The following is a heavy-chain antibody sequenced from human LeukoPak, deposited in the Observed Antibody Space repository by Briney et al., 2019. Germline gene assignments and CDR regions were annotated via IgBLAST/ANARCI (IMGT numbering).Heavy chain of an antibody. Sequence: PSETLSLTCTVSGGSISSSTYYWGWIRQPPGKGLEWIGNIYYSGSTYYNPSLKSRVTISVDTSKNQFSLKLSSVTAADTAVYYCARHPTGYCSSTSCSRGLDNGYNSFKDYWGQGTLVTVSS. D-gene: IGHD2-2*01. CDR1: GGSISSSTYY. J-gene: IGHJ4*02. CDR3: ARHPTGYCSSTSCSRGLDNGYNSFKDY. V-gene: IGHV4-39*01. CDR2: IYYSGST.